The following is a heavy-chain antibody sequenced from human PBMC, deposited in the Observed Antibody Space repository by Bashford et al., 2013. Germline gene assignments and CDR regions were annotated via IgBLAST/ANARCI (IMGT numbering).Heavy chain of an antibody. Sequence: WVRQAPGQGLEWMGWISAYNGNTNYAQKLQGRVTMTTDTSTSTAYMELRSLRSDDTAVYYCARHSRTLYYYYGMDVWGQGTTVTVSS. J-gene: IGHJ6*02. D-gene: IGHD6-13*01. CDR2: ISAYNGNT. CDR3: ARHSRTLYYYYGMDV. V-gene: IGHV1-18*01.